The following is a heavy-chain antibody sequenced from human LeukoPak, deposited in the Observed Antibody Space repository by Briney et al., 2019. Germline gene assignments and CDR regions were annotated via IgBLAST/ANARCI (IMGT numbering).Heavy chain of an antibody. D-gene: IGHD1-14*01. CDR2: IYTSGST. CDR3: ARGRTWTTLDY. Sequence: SETLSLTCTVSGGSFSTYYWSWIRQPAGKGLEWIGRIYTSGSTNYIPSLKSRVTMSVDTSKNQFSLKLSSVTAADTAVYYCARGRTWTTLDYWGQGTLVTVSS. V-gene: IGHV4-4*07. CDR1: GGSFSTYY. J-gene: IGHJ4*02.